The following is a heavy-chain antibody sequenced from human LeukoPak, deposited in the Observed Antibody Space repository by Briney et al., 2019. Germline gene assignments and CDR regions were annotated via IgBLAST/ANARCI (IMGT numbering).Heavy chain of an antibody. D-gene: IGHD6-13*01. J-gene: IGHJ5*02. V-gene: IGHV3-30*02. CDR2: IRYDGSNK. Sequence: GGSLRLSCAASGFTFSSYGMHWVRQAPGKGLEWVAFIRYDGSNKYYADSVKGRFTISRDNSKNTLYLQMNSLRAEDTAVYYCAKDAGQQLVNSFGNWFDPWGQGTLVTVSS. CDR3: AKDAGQQLVNSFGNWFDP. CDR1: GFTFSSYG.